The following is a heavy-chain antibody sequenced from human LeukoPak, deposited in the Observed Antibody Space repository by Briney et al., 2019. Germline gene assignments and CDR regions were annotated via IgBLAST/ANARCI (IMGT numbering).Heavy chain of an antibody. CDR3: ARQPYRSGAYYFDY. Sequence: SETLSLTCTVSDDSMTGYHWSRIRQPPGKGLEWVAYIFHSGDTNYNPSLRSRITISIDTSKNQFSLKLRSVTAADTAVYYCARQPYRSGAYYFDYWGQGTLITVSS. J-gene: IGHJ4*02. CDR2: IFHSGDT. D-gene: IGHD2-15*01. V-gene: IGHV4-59*08. CDR1: DDSMTGYH.